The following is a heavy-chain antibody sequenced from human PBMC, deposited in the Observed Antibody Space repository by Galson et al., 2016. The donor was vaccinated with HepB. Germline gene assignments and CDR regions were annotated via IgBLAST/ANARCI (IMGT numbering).Heavy chain of an antibody. J-gene: IGHJ5*02. CDR1: GFTVSSNY. V-gene: IGHV3-53*01. CDR2: IYSGGST. D-gene: IGHD2-21*02. CDR3: AREENCGGDCYRFDP. Sequence: SLRLSCAASGFTVSSNYMSWVRQAPGKGLEWVSIIYSGGSTYYADSVKGRFTISRDNSKNTLYLQMNSLRAEDTAVYYCAREENCGGDCYRFDPWGQGTLVTVSS.